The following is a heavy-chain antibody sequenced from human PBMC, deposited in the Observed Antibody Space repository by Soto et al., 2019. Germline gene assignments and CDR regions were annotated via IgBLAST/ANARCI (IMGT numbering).Heavy chain of an antibody. D-gene: IGHD1-1*01. Sequence: QVLLVESGGGLVQAGGSLRLSCAASGFIFSDYYMSWVRQTPGKGLEWVSYISTRSTYTNYADSVKGRFTISRDNTKNSLYLQMDSLRVEDTAVYYCARDLAWKRGKVGRYYYDMDVWGQGTTVTVSS. J-gene: IGHJ6*02. V-gene: IGHV3-11*06. CDR2: ISTRSTYT. CDR3: ARDLAWKRGKVGRYYYDMDV. CDR1: GFIFSDYY.